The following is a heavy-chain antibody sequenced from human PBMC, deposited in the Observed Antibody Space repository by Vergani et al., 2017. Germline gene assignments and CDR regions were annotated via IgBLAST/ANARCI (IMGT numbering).Heavy chain of an antibody. V-gene: IGHV4-59*01. D-gene: IGHD2-2*01. CDR1: GGSISSYY. J-gene: IGHJ4*02. CDR2: IYYSGST. Sequence: QVQLQESGPGLVKPSETLSLTCTVSGGSISSYYWSWIRQPPGKGLEWIGYIYYSGSTNYNPSLKSRVTISVDTSKNQFSLKLSSVTAADTAVYYCARASIYCSSTSCHNFDYWGQGTLVTVSS. CDR3: ARASIYCSSTSCHNFDY.